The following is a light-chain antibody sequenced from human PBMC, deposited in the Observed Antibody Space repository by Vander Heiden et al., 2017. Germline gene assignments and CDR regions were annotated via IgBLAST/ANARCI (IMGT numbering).Light chain of an antibody. Sequence: SSELTQDPAASVALGQTVTITCQGDSLRRYYATWYQKKPGRAPVLVIYGNNERPSGIPDRFSGSSSGNTASLTITGTQAEDEADYYCDSRDSSGDHVVFGGGTKLTVL. CDR1: SLRRYY. J-gene: IGLJ2*01. CDR2: GNN. CDR3: DSRDSSGDHVV. V-gene: IGLV3-19*01.